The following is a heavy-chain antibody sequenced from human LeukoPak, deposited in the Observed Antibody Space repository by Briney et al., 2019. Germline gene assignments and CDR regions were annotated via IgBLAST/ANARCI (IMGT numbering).Heavy chain of an antibody. V-gene: IGHV1-8*01. J-gene: IGHJ4*02. Sequence: ASGKVSCKASGYTCTSYDINWVRQAAGQWLEWMGWMNPNSGNTGYAQKFQGRVTMTRNTSISTAYMELSSLRSEDTAVYYCASRAYYDSCGYRDYWGQGTLVTVSS. D-gene: IGHD3-22*01. CDR1: GYTCTSYD. CDR2: MNPNSGNT. CDR3: ASRAYYDSCGYRDY.